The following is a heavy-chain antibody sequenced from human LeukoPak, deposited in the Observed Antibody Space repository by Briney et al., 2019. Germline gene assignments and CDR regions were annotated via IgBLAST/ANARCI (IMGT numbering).Heavy chain of an antibody. J-gene: IGHJ6*02. CDR3: ARGNYGDYYYYGMDV. V-gene: IGHV4-39*07. CDR1: GGSISSSSYY. Sequence: SETLSLTCTVSGGSISSSSYYWGWIRQPPGKGLEWIGSICYSGSTYYNPSLKSRVTISVDTSKNQFSLKLSSVTAADTAVYYCARGNYGDYYYYGMDVWGQGTTVTVSS. D-gene: IGHD4-17*01. CDR2: ICYSGST.